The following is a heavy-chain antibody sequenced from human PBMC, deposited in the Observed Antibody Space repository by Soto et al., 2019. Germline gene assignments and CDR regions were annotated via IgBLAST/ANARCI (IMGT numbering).Heavy chain of an antibody. CDR2: ISSSSSTI. D-gene: IGHD6-19*01. V-gene: IGHV3-48*02. CDR1: GITFCTHI. J-gene: IGHJ6*02. Sequence: GGSLRLSCGASGITFCTHIMNWVRQAPGKGLEWVSYISSSSSTIYYADSVKGRFTISRDNAKNSLYLQMNSLRDEDTAVYYCARDYLLHIAVTGDYYYYGMHVWGHATTVTVS. CDR3: ARDYLLHIAVTGDYYYYGMHV.